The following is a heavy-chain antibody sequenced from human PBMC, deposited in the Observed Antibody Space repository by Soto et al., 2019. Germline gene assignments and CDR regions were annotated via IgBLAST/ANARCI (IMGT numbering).Heavy chain of an antibody. Sequence: GESLRLSCADSGVTFSDYYMSWFRQAPGKGLEWVSYISSSSSTIYYADSGKGRFTISRDKVKNSLYLQMNSLRDEDTAVYYCARDRWAVAGTRYYYGMDVWGQGTTVTVSS. CDR1: GVTFSDYY. V-gene: IGHV3-11*04. CDR3: ARDRWAVAGTRYYYGMDV. D-gene: IGHD6-13*01. J-gene: IGHJ6*02. CDR2: ISSSSSTI.